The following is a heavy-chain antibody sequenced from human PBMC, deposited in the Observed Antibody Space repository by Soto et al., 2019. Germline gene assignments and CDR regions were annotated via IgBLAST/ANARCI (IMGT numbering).Heavy chain of an antibody. Sequence: SVKVSCKASRGTFSSYAISWVRQAPGQGLEWMGGIIPMFGTANNAQKFQGRVTITADESTSTAYMELSSLRSEDTAVYYGARGRTGTSSAFDIWGQGTMVIVSS. J-gene: IGHJ3*02. CDR2: IIPMFGTA. CDR3: ARGRTGTSSAFDI. CDR1: RGTFSSYA. D-gene: IGHD1-7*01. V-gene: IGHV1-69*13.